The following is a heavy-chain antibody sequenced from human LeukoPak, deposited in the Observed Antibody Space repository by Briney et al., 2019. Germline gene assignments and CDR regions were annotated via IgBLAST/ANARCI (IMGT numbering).Heavy chain of an antibody. D-gene: IGHD6-13*01. V-gene: IGHV3-7*01. J-gene: IGHJ5*02. CDR2: IKQDGSEK. CDR1: GFTFSNYW. Sequence: GESLRLSCVASGFTFSNYWMTWVRQAPGKGLEWVANIKQDGSEKYYVDSVRGRFTISRDNAKNSLYLQVISLRAEDTAVYYCAREISSWYRTEGRFDPWGQGTLVTVSS. CDR3: AREISSWYRTEGRFDP.